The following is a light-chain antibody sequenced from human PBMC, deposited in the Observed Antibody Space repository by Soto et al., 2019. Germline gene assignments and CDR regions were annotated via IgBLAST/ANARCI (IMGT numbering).Light chain of an antibody. CDR1: QSITTS. CDR3: QQTDSTPYT. CDR2: AAS. J-gene: IGKJ2*01. V-gene: IGKV1-39*01. Sequence: DIQMTQSPSSLSASVGDRVTITCRPSQSITTSLNWYQQKPGKAPKLLIYAASSLQSGVPSRFSGSGSVTDFTLTISSLQPEDFATYYCQQTDSTPYTFGQGTKLEIK.